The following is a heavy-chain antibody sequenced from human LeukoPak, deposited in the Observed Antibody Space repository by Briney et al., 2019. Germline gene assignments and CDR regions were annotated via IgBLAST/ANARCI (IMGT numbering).Heavy chain of an antibody. CDR1: GFTFSSYA. D-gene: IGHD2-15*01. CDR3: AKEYCSGGSCYSTVYYFDY. CDR2: ISGSGGST. V-gene: IGHV3-23*01. Sequence: GGSLRLSCAASGFTFSSYAMSCVRQAPGKGLEWVSAISGSGGSTYYADSVKGRFTISRDNSKNTLYLQMNSLRAEDTAVYYCAKEYCSGGSCYSTVYYFDYWGQGTLVTVSS. J-gene: IGHJ4*02.